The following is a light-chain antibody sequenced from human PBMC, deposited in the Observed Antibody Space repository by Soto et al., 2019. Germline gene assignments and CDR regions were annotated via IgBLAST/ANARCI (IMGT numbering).Light chain of an antibody. CDR2: DAS. Sequence: EVLLTQSPATLSLSPGARATISCRAGQSISNYLAWYQQKPGQAPRLLIYDASSRATDIPARFSGSGSGTDFTLTISSLEPDDFAVYYCQHGGAFGPGTKVEIK. CDR3: QHGGA. V-gene: IGKV3-11*01. CDR1: QSISNY. J-gene: IGKJ3*01.